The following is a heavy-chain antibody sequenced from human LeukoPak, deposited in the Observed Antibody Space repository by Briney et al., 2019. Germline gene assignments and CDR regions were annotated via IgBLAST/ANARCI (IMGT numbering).Heavy chain of an antibody. J-gene: IGHJ4*02. CDR2: IISDGTAT. CDR3: TRDWRNMAFDY. V-gene: IGHV3-74*01. D-gene: IGHD2/OR15-2a*01. Sequence: GGSLSLFCTASGFPLSNFWMHWVRQVPGKGLVCVSRIISDGTATSDADSVKGRFTISIDNAKNTLYLQMNSLRADDTAVYYCTRDWRNMAFDYWGQGTLVTVSS. CDR1: GFPLSNFW.